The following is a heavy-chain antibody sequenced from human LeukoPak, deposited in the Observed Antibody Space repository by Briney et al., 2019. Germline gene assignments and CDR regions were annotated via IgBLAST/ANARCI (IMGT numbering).Heavy chain of an antibody. CDR1: GYTFTSYH. Sequence: GASVKVSCKASGYTFTSYHMHWVRQAPGQGLEWMGWISPNRNGTNYAQKFQGRVTMTWDTSISTAYMELNSLTSDDTAVYYCARFQQGRYYGSGIPGFYYYYYMDVWGKGTTVTISS. V-gene: IGHV1-2*02. CDR2: ISPNRNGT. J-gene: IGHJ6*03. CDR3: ARFQQGRYYGSGIPGFYYYYYMDV. D-gene: IGHD3-10*01.